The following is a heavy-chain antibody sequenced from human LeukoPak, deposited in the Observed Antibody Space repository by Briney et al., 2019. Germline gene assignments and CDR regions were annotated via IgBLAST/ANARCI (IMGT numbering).Heavy chain of an antibody. V-gene: IGHV3-64*01. CDR3: ARAQGDVVPAATRYGPPYYYYYMDV. J-gene: IGHJ6*03. CDR1: GFTFSSYA. Sequence: GGSLRLSCAASGFTFSSYAMHWVRQAPGKGLEYVSAISSNGGSTYYANSVKGRFTISRDNSKNTLYLQMGSLRAEDMAVYYCARAQGDVVPAATRYGPPYYYYYMDVWGKGTTVTVSS. CDR2: ISSNGGST. D-gene: IGHD2-2*01.